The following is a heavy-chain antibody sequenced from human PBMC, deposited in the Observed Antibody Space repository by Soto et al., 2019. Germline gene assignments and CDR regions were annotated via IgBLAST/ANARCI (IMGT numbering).Heavy chain of an antibody. D-gene: IGHD2-2*01. Sequence: PGGSLRLSCAASGFTYSSYGMSWVRRAPGKGLEWISYISSSSSHIFHADSVKGRFTISRDNAENSLFLHMNSLRDEDTAVYYCARDSYHSADYWGQGTLVTVSS. CDR2: ISSSSSHI. V-gene: IGHV3-48*02. CDR1: GFTYSSYG. J-gene: IGHJ4*02. CDR3: ARDSYHSADY.